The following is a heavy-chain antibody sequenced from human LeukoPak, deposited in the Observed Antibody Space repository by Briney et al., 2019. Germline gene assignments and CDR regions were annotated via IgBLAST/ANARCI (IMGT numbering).Heavy chain of an antibody. V-gene: IGHV3-23*01. D-gene: IGHD6-19*01. Sequence: GGSLRLSCAASGFTFSSYAMRWVRQAPGKGLEWVSAISGSGGSTYYADSVKGRFTISRDNSKNTLYLQMNSLRAEDTAVYYRAKALPGIAVHASFGYWGQGTLVTVSS. CDR2: ISGSGGST. CDR1: GFTFSSYA. J-gene: IGHJ4*02. CDR3: AKALPGIAVHASFGY.